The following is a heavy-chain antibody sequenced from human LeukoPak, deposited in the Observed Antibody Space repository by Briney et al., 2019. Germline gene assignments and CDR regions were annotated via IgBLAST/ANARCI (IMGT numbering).Heavy chain of an antibody. D-gene: IGHD6-13*01. CDR3: ARSGYSSSWYLFY. CDR2: INHSGST. V-gene: IGHV4-34*01. J-gene: IGHJ4*02. Sequence: SETLSLTCAVYGGSFSGYYWSWIRQPPGKGLEWIGEINHSGSTNYNPSLKSRATISVDTSKNQFSLKLSSVTAADTAVYYCARSGYSSSWYLFYWGQGTLVTVSS. CDR1: GGSFSGYY.